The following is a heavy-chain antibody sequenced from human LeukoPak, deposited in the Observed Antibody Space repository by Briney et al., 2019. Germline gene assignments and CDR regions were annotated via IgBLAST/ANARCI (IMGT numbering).Heavy chain of an antibody. CDR1: GFTFTKYW. V-gene: IGHV3-7*01. CDR3: ARDLEFGGYCSGGSCYGKYFDY. J-gene: IGHJ4*02. CDR2: IKQDGSDK. D-gene: IGHD2-15*01. Sequence: GGSLRLSCAASGFTFTKYWMTWVRQAPGKGLEWVGNIKQDGSDKNYMDSVKGRFTISRDNTKNSVYLQMSSLRAEDTAVYYCARDLEFGGYCSGGSCYGKYFDYWGQGTLVTVSS.